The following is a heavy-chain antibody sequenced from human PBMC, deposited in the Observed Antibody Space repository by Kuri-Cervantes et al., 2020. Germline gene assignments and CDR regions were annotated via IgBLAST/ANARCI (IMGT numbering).Heavy chain of an antibody. V-gene: IGHV1-46*01. D-gene: IGHD6-19*01. CDR2: INPSGGST. CDR1: GYTFTSYY. J-gene: IGHJ4*03. Sequence: ASVKVSCKASGYTFTSYYIHWVRQAPGQGLEWMGIINPSGGSTSYAQKFQGRVTMTRDTSISTAYMELSRLRSDDTAVYYCARSTSGWNYFDYWGQGTRVTVSS. CDR3: ARSTSGWNYFDY.